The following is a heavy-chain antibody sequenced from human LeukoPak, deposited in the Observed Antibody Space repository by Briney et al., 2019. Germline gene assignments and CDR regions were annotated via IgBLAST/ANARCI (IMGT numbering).Heavy chain of an antibody. V-gene: IGHV4-39*07. CDR3: AKDSFLTIGGYCSSTSCYDGFDY. Sequence: SGTLSLTCTVSGGSIITTNYYWGWIRQPPGKGLEWIGSIYYSGNTYYKPSLKSRVTISEDTSKNQFSLKLTSVTAADTAVYYCAKDSFLTIGGYCSSTSCYDGFDYWGQGTLVTVSS. CDR2: IYYSGNT. J-gene: IGHJ4*02. CDR1: GGSIITTNYY. D-gene: IGHD2-2*01.